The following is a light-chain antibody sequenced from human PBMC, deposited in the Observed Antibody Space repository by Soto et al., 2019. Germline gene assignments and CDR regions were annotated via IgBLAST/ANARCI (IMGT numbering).Light chain of an antibody. CDR2: DAS. V-gene: IGKV3-11*01. Sequence: DIVMTQSPDSLAVSLGERATLSCRASQSVSSNLAWYQQKPGQAPRLLIYDASNRVTGIPARFRGIVSGTDFNLTLRSLEPDDCAVYDGQQRSNWKITFCPLTRLEIK. CDR1: QSVSSN. J-gene: IGKJ5*01. CDR3: QQRSNWKIT.